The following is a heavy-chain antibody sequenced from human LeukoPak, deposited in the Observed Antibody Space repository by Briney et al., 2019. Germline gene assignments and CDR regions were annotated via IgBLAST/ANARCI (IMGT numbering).Heavy chain of an antibody. V-gene: IGHV3-30*18. J-gene: IGHJ4*02. D-gene: IGHD3-10*01. Sequence: GGSLRLSCAASGFTFSSYGMHWVRQAPGKGLEWVAVISDDGSYKYYADSVKGRFTISRDNSKHTLYLQMNSLRADDTAVYYCAKGPIWDGEFSSDYYFDYWGQGTLVTVSS. CDR3: AKGPIWDGEFSSDYYFDY. CDR1: GFTFSSYG. CDR2: ISDDGSYK.